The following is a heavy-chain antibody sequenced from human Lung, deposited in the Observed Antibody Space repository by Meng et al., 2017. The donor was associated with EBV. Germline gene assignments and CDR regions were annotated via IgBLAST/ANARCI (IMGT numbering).Heavy chain of an antibody. CDR2: IAGSDARR. CDR3: AKSGDYLNIGGYYRSFDL. CDR1: GLSFTNYP. Sequence: EVQLVESGGGLVQPGGSLRLSCAASGLSFTNYPMSWVRQAPGKGLEWVSSIAGSDARRHYADSVMGRFSISRDNSRNTLYLQMNSLRVEDTAVYYCAKSGDYLNIGGYYRSFDLWGQGTLVTVSS. D-gene: IGHD3-3*01. V-gene: IGHV3-23*04. J-gene: IGHJ4*02.